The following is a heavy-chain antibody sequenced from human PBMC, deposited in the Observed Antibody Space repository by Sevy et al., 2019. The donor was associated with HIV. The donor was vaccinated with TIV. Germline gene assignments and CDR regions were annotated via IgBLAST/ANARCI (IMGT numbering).Heavy chain of an antibody. J-gene: IGHJ4*02. CDR2: ITRNSYEAYGGTT. V-gene: IGHV3-49*03. D-gene: IGHD5-12*01. CDR3: TRGLATADTPEYYFDY. Sequence: GGSLRLSCTTSGFTFDDYAMSWFRQAQGKGLEWVAFITRNSYEAYGGTTDYAASVKGRYIISRDDSKSIAHLQMNSLKTEDTAVYYCTRGLATADTPEYYFDYWGQGTLVTVSS. CDR1: GFTFDDYA.